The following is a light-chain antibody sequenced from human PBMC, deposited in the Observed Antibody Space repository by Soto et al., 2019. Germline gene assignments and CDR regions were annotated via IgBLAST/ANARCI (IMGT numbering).Light chain of an antibody. J-gene: IGKJ5*01. CDR3: QQYNSYQIT. CDR2: DAS. V-gene: IGKV1-5*01. Sequence: DIHMTQSPSTLSASVGDRVTITCRASQSISSWLAWYQQKPGKAPKLLIYDASSLESGVPSRFSGSGSGTEFTLTISSLQPDDFATYYCQQYNSYQITFGQGTRLEIK. CDR1: QSISSW.